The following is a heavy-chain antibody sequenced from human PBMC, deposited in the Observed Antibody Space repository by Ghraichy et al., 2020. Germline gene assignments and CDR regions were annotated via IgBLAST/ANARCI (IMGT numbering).Heavy chain of an antibody. Sequence: ESLNISCAASGFTFSSYWMTWVRQAPGKGLEWVANIKEDGSEKYYVDSVKGRFTISRDNAKNSLYLQMNSLRAEDAALYYCARGVGSSKLLNYWGQGTLVTVSS. CDR1: GFTFSSYW. V-gene: IGHV3-7*04. CDR3: ARGVGSSKLLNY. D-gene: IGHD6-6*01. J-gene: IGHJ4*02. CDR2: IKEDGSEK.